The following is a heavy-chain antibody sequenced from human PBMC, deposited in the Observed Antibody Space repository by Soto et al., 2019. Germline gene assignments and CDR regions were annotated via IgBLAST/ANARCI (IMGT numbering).Heavy chain of an antibody. D-gene: IGHD1-20*01. J-gene: IGHJ4*02. CDR3: AKDLLANWNPYYFDY. CDR1: VFTFSIYA. Sequence: PGGSLRVSCASSVFTFSIYAMSWVRQAPGKGLEWVSAISGSGGSTYYADSVKGRFTISRDNSKNTLYLQMNSLRAEDTAVYYCAKDLLANWNPYYFDYWGQGTMFTVSS. CDR2: ISGSGGST. V-gene: IGHV3-23*01.